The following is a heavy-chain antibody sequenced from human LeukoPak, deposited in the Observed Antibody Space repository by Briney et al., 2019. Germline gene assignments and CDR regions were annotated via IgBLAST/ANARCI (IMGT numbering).Heavy chain of an antibody. CDR2: ISGSGDST. V-gene: IGHV3-23*01. J-gene: IGHJ4*02. CDR3: AKSPDVAGTGRFDY. CDR1: GFTFNTYA. Sequence: GGSLRLSCAASGFTFNTYAMNWVRQAPGKGLEWVSTISGSGDSTYFADSVKGRFTTSRDNSKNTLYLQMSSLRAEDTAVYYCAKSPDVAGTGRFDYWGQGTLVTVSS. D-gene: IGHD6-19*01.